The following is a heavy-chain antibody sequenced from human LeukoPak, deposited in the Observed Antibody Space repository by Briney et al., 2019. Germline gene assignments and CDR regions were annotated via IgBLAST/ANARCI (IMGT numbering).Heavy chain of an antibody. CDR1: GFTFSSYD. CDR2: IGTAGDT. CDR3: AKDRGTGEHFYYYYYMDV. Sequence: GGSLRLSCAAPGFTFSSYDMHWVRQAPGKGLEWVSAIGTAGDTYYPGSVKGRFTISRENAKNSLYLQMNSLRAGDTAVYYCAKDRGTGEHFYYYYYMDVWGKGTTVTISS. V-gene: IGHV3-13*01. D-gene: IGHD7-27*01. J-gene: IGHJ6*03.